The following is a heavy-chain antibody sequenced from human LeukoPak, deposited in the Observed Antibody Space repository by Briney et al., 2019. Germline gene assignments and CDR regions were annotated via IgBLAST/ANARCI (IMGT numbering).Heavy chain of an antibody. V-gene: IGHV1-2*02. CDR2: INPNSGVT. CDR1: GYTFTDYY. CDR3: ARVRELTGLPY. Sequence: ASVKVSCKTSGYTFTDYYMHWGRQPPGQGLEWMAWINPNSGVTNYAQKFQGRVTVTTDTSIRTAYMELSRLRSDDTAVYFCARVRELTGLPYWGQGTLVTVSS. J-gene: IGHJ4*02. D-gene: IGHD1-26*01.